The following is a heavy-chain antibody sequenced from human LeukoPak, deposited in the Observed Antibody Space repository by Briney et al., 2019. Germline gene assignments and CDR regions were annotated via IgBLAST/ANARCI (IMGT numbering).Heavy chain of an antibody. CDR2: IYHNGDT. Sequence: SQTLSLTCIVSGGSIISGDYYWSWIRQPPGKGLEWIGYIYHNGDTYYNPSLKSRVSISVDTSKNQFSLKLSSVTGADTAVYYCARAGVVPAAINRAFDIWGQGSVVTVSS. CDR3: ARAGVVPAAINRAFDI. D-gene: IGHD2-2*02. V-gene: IGHV4-30-4*08. J-gene: IGHJ3*02. CDR1: GGSIISGDYY.